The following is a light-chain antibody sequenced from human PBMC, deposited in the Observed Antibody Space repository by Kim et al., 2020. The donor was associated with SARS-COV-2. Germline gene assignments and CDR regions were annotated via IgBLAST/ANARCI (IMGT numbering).Light chain of an antibody. CDR3: CSYAGSYSFV. CDR1: SSDVGGYQF. J-gene: IGLJ1*01. CDR2: DVT. V-gene: IGLV2-11*03. Sequence: GKSVAISCTGTSSDVGGYQFVSWYQQHPAKAPKLIISDVTTRPSGVPDRFSGSKSGNTASLTISGLQAEDEADYYCCSYAGSYSFVFGTGTKVTVL.